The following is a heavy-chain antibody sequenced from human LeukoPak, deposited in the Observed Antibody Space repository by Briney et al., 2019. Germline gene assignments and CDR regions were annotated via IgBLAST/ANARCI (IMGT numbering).Heavy chain of an antibody. J-gene: IGHJ5*02. V-gene: IGHV4-38-2*02. CDR3: AREFQSYCSSTSCQYDWFDP. CDR2: IYHSGST. Sequence: SETLSLTCTVSGYSISSGYYWGWIRQPPGKGLEWIGSIYHSGSTYYNPSLKSRVTISVDTSKNQFSLKLSSVTAADTAVYYCAREFQSYCSSTSCQYDWFDPWGQGTLDTVSS. D-gene: IGHD2-2*01. CDR1: GYSISSGYY.